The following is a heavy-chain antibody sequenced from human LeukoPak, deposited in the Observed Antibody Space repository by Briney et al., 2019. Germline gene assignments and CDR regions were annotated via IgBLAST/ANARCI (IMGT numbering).Heavy chain of an antibody. V-gene: IGHV3-9*01. J-gene: IGHJ5*02. CDR2: ISWNSGSI. CDR3: AKDAQPYQLPLSRLDP. Sequence: GRSLRLSCAASGFTFDDYAMHWVRQAPGKGLAWVSGISWNSGSIGYADSVKGRFTISRDNAKNSLYLQMNSLRAEDTALYYCAKDAQPYQLPLSRLDPWGQGTLVTVSS. D-gene: IGHD2-2*01. CDR1: GFTFDDYA.